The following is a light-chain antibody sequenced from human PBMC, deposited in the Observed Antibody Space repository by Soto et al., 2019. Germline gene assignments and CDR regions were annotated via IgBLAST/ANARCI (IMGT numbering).Light chain of an antibody. V-gene: IGKV3-11*01. Sequence: EIVLTQSPATLSLSPGERATLSFRASQSVSSYLAWYQQKPGQAPRLLIYDASNRATGIPARFSGSGSGTDFNLTISSLEPEDFAVYYCQQRSNWPPWTFGQGTKVEIK. CDR2: DAS. J-gene: IGKJ1*01. CDR3: QQRSNWPPWT. CDR1: QSVSSY.